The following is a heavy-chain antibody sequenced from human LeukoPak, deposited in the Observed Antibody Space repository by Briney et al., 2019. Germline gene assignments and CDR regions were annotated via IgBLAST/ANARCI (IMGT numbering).Heavy chain of an antibody. V-gene: IGHV3-7*01. Sequence: GGSLRLSCVASGFTFSSYWMSWVRQAPGKGLEWVANIKQDGSEKYYVDSVKGRFTISRDNAKNSLYLQMNSLRAEDTAVYYCARVRRVVVPADSNWFDPWGQGTLVTVSS. J-gene: IGHJ5*02. CDR2: IKQDGSEK. CDR1: GFTFSSYW. CDR3: ARVRRVVVPADSNWFDP. D-gene: IGHD2-2*01.